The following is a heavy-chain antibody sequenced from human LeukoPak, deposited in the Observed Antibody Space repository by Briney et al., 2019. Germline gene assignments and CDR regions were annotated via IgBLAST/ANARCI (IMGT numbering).Heavy chain of an antibody. CDR1: GFTFSSYA. V-gene: IGHV3-74*01. J-gene: IGHJ4*02. Sequence: GGSLRLSCAASGFTFSSYAMSWVRQAPGKGLVWVSRINSDGSSTSYADSVKGRFTISRDNAKNTLYLQMNSLRAEDTAVYYCARGFSPLGYCSGGSCYSSFDYWGQGTLVTVSS. CDR2: INSDGSST. CDR3: ARGFSPLGYCSGGSCYSSFDY. D-gene: IGHD2-15*01.